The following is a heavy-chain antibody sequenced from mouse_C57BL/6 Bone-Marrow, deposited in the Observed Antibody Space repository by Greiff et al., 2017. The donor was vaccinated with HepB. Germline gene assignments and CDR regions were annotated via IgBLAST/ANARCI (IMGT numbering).Heavy chain of an antibody. J-gene: IGHJ2*01. V-gene: IGHV5-4*01. CDR1: GFTFSSYA. CDR3: ARESLLYYFDY. Sequence: EVMLVESGGGLVKPGGSLKLSCAASGFTFSSYAMSWVRQTPEKRLEWVTTISDGGSYTYYPDNVKGRFTNSRDNAKNNLYLQMSHLKSEDTAMYYCARESLLYYFDYWGQGTTLTVSS. CDR2: ISDGGSYT.